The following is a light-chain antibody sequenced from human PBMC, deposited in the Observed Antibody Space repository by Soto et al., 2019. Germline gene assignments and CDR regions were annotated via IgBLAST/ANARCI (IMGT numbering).Light chain of an antibody. V-gene: IGLV1-44*01. CDR2: ASD. Sequence: QSVLTQPPSASGTPGQRVSISCSGGGSNIGSNTVNWYQQLPGTAPKLLIHASDQRPSGVPDRFSGSKSGTSASLAISGLQAEDESDYYCSAWDDSGNGPVFGGGTKVTVL. CDR1: GSNIGSNT. J-gene: IGLJ2*01. CDR3: SAWDDSGNGPV.